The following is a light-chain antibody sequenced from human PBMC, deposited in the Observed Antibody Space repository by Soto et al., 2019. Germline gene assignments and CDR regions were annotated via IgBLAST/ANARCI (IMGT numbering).Light chain of an antibody. V-gene: IGLV2-8*01. Sequence: QSALTQPPSASGSPGQSVTISCTGTSSDIGAYNYVSWHQHHPGKAPKLMIYEVTKRPSGVPDRFSGSKSGNTASLTVSGLQAEDEADYYCSSYAGGNNLVFGGGTKLTVL. CDR2: EVT. CDR1: SSDIGAYNY. J-gene: IGLJ2*01. CDR3: SSYAGGNNLV.